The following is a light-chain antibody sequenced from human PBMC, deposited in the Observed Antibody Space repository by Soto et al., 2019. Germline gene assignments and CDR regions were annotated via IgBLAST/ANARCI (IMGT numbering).Light chain of an antibody. Sequence: EIVVTQSPGTLSLSPGERATLSCRASQSVISSYLAWYQQKPCQAPRLLTYGASSRATGIPYRFSGSGSGTDLILTISRLEPEDFAVYYCQQYGSSPLTFGGGTKVEIK. V-gene: IGKV3-20*01. CDR3: QQYGSSPLT. J-gene: IGKJ4*02. CDR2: GAS. CDR1: QSVISSY.